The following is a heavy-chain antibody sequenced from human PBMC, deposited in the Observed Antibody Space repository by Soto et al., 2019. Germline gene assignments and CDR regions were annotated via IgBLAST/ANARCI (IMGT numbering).Heavy chain of an antibody. J-gene: IGHJ4*02. V-gene: IGHV3-23*01. CDR3: AKGRVKMTPDYDFWSGYYTAPLDY. CDR2: ISGSGGST. Sequence: GGSLRLSCAASGFTFSSYAMSWVRQAPGKGLEWVSAISGSGGSTYYADSVKGRFTISGDNSKNTLYLQMNSLRAEDTAVYYCAKGRVKMTPDYDFWSGYYTAPLDYWGQGTLVTVSS. D-gene: IGHD3-3*01. CDR1: GFTFSSYA.